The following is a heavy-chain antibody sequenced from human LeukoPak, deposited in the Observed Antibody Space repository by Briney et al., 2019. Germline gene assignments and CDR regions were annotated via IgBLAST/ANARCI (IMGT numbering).Heavy chain of an antibody. D-gene: IGHD3-22*01. CDR2: IKQDGSDK. CDR1: GFTFSTYW. CDR3: ARDHPYYYDTSGYRHDY. J-gene: IGHJ4*02. Sequence: GGSLRLSCAASGFTFSTYWMTWVRQAPGKGLEWVANIKQDGSDKYYVDSVEGRFTISRDNAKNSLYLQMNSLRAEDTAVYFCARDHPYYYDTSGYRHDYWGQGTLVTVSS. V-gene: IGHV3-7*01.